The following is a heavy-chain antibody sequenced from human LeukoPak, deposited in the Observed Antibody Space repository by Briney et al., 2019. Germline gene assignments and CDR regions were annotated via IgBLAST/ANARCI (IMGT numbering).Heavy chain of an antibody. J-gene: IGHJ4*02. CDR3: AKRPEXKLXFXXXXXPTY. CDR2: ISGSGGST. V-gene: IGHV3-23*01. CDR1: GFTFSSYA. D-gene: IGHD3-3*01. Sequence: GGSLRLSCAASGFTFSSYAMSWVRQAPGKGLEWVSAISGSGGSTYYADSVKGRFTISRDNSKNTLYLQMNSLRAEDTAVYYCAKRPEXKLXFXXXXXPTYXGXGXLVTVS.